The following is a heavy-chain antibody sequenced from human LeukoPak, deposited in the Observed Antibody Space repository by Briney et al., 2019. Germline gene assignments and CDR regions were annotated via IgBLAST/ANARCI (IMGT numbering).Heavy chain of an antibody. Sequence: ASVKVSCKASGYNFTSYDINWVRQATGQGLEWLGWMNPNSGNTGYAQKFQGRVTMTRNTCISTAYMELSSLRSGDTAVYYCARGPPIQLWPRYYYYYYGMDVWGQGTTVTVSS. CDR1: GYNFTSYD. CDR3: ARGPPIQLWPRYYYYYYGMDV. J-gene: IGHJ6*02. CDR2: MNPNSGNT. D-gene: IGHD5-18*01. V-gene: IGHV1-8*01.